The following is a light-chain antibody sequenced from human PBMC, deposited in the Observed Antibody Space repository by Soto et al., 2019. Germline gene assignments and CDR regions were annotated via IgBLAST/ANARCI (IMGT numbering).Light chain of an antibody. CDR3: SSYAGGNNV. V-gene: IGLV2-8*01. CDR1: SSDVGAYNY. J-gene: IGLJ1*01. Sequence: QSALTQPPSASGSPGQSVTISCTGTSSDVGAYNYVSWYQQYPGKVPKLMVYEVNKRPSGVPDRFSGSKSGNTASLTVSGGQAEDEDDYYCSSYAGGNNVFGTGTKVTVL. CDR2: EVN.